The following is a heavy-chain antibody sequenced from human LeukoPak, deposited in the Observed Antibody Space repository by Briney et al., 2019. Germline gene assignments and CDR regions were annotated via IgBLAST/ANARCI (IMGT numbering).Heavy chain of an antibody. J-gene: IGHJ4*02. CDR1: GFTFSSYG. CDR3: AKDLRTSYIGSYCFDY. CDR2: ISYDGSNK. D-gene: IGHD1-26*01. V-gene: IGHV3-30*18. Sequence: GGSLRLSCAASGFTFSSYGMHWVRQAPGKGLEWVAVISYDGSNKYYADSVKGRFTISRDNSKNTLCLQMNSLRAEDTAVYYCAKDLRTSYIGSYCFDYWGQGTLVTVSS.